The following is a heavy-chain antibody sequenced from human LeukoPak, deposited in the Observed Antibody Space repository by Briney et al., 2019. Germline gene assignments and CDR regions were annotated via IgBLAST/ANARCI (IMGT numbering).Heavy chain of an antibody. CDR3: ALQRGVDYSRMDV. CDR1: GFTFSSSW. J-gene: IGHJ6*02. D-gene: IGHD4-11*01. CDR2: INSDGSST. Sequence: PGGSLRLSCAASGFTFSSSWMHWGRQAPGKGLVWVSRINSDGSSTSHADSVKGRFMISRDNAKNTLYLQMNSLRAEDTGVYYCALQRGVDYSRMDVWGQGTTVTVSS. V-gene: IGHV3-74*01.